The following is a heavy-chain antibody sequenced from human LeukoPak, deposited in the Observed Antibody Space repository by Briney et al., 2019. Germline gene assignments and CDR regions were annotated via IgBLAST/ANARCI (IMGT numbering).Heavy chain of an antibody. CDR3: ARGDGDYVYYLDY. Sequence: PSETLSLTCTVSGVSISSYHWSWFRQAPGKGLEWIGYMYNSGSTNCNPSLKSRVTISVDTSKNQFSLKLSSVTAADTAVYYCARGDGDYVYYLDYWGQGTLVTVSS. CDR2: MYNSGST. CDR1: GVSISSYH. V-gene: IGHV4-59*12. J-gene: IGHJ4*02. D-gene: IGHD4-17*01.